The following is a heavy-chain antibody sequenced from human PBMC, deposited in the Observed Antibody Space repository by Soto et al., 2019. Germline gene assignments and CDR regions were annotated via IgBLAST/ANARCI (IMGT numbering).Heavy chain of an antibody. CDR3: ARRYIDTYYYYGMDV. Sequence: SETLSLTCAVYGGSFSGYYWSWIRQPPGKGLEWIGEINHSGSTNYNPSLKSRVTISVDTSKNQFSLKLSSVTAADTAVYYCARRYIDTYYYYGMDVWGQGTTVTVSS. J-gene: IGHJ6*02. D-gene: IGHD3-9*01. V-gene: IGHV4-34*01. CDR2: INHSGST. CDR1: GGSFSGYY.